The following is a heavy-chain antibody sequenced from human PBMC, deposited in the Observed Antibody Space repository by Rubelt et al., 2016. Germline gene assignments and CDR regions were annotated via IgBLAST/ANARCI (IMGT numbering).Heavy chain of an antibody. V-gene: IGHV3-21*01. CDR2: ISAGSTYM. CDR1: GFTFSDHC. J-gene: IGHJ6*02. D-gene: IGHD3-10*01. Sequence: GGSLRLSCAASGFTFSDHCMSWVRQAPGKGLEWVSSISAGSTYMYYADSVKGRFTISRDNSKNTLYLEISRLRAEDTAVYYCVRDRYASASGGMDVWGQGTTVTVSS. CDR3: VRDRYASASGGMDV.